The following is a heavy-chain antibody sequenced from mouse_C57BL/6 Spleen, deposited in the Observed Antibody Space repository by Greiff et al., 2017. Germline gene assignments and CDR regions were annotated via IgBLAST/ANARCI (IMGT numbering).Heavy chain of an antibody. Sequence: QVQLQQSGAELARPGASVKLSCKASGYTFTSYGISWVKQRTGQGLEWIGEIYPRSGNTYYNEKFKGKATLTADKSSSTAYMELRSLTSEDSAVYFCASEGTTVADYWGQGTTLTVSS. D-gene: IGHD1-1*01. CDR3: ASEGTTVADY. J-gene: IGHJ2*01. CDR1: GYTFTSYG. CDR2: IYPRSGNT. V-gene: IGHV1-81*01.